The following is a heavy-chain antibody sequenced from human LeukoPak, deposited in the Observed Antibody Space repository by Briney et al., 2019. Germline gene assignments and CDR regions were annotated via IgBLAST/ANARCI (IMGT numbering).Heavy chain of an antibody. D-gene: IGHD3-3*01. CDR2: INHSGST. CDR3: ASFTYYDFWSGYYQYYFDY. J-gene: IGHJ4*02. V-gene: IGHV4-34*01. Sequence: TSETLSLTCAVYGGSFSGYYWSWIRQPPGKGLEWIGEINHSGSTNYNPSLKSRVTISVDTSKNQFSLKLSSVTAADTAVYYCASFTYYDFWSGYYQYYFDYWGQGTLVTVSS. CDR1: GGSFSGYY.